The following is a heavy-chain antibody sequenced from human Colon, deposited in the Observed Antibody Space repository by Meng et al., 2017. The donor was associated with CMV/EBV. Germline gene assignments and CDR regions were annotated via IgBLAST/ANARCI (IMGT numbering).Heavy chain of an antibody. D-gene: IGHD3-3*01. CDR1: GFTVSSNY. Sequence: GESLKISCAASGFTVSSNYMSWVRQAPGKGLEWVSVIYSGGSTYYADSVKGRFTISRDNSKNTLYLQMNSLRAEDTAVYYCATGSYYDFWSGYSRNYYYYGMDVWGQGTTVTVS. CDR3: ATGSYYDFWSGYSRNYYYYGMDV. J-gene: IGHJ6*02. CDR2: IYSGGST. V-gene: IGHV3-53*01.